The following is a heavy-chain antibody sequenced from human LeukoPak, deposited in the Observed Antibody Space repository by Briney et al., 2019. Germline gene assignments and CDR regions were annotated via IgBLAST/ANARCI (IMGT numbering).Heavy chain of an antibody. CDR1: GFTFSSYA. J-gene: IGHJ3*02. CDR3: AKDRGGSGWYSDAFDI. V-gene: IGHV3-23*01. D-gene: IGHD6-19*01. CDR2: ISGSGGST. Sequence: GGSLRLSCAASGFTFSSYAMSWVRQAPGKGLEWVSAISGSGGSTYYADSVKGRFTISRDNSKNTLYLQMNSLRAEDTAVYYCAKDRGGSGWYSDAFDIWGQGTMVTVSS.